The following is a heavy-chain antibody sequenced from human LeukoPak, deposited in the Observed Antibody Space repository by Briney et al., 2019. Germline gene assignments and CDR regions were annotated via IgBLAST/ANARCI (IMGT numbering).Heavy chain of an antibody. CDR1: GGSIDSRIYF. Sequence: SETLSLTCTVSGGSIDSRIYFWGWIRQFPEKGLEWIGNIHYNESTYYNPSLQKRVTMSVDTSNNQFSLRLSSVTAADTAVYYCVRQYPYPTCNWLTPWGQGTLVTVSS. CDR3: VRQYPYPTCNWLTP. J-gene: IGHJ5*02. D-gene: IGHD4-11*01. CDR2: IHYNEST. V-gene: IGHV4-39*01.